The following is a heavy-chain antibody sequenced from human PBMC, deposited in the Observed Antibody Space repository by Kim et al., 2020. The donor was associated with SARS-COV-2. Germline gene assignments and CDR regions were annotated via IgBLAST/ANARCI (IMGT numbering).Heavy chain of an antibody. J-gene: IGHJ5*02. CDR3: ARDRKDYYDSSDWYWFDP. D-gene: IGHD3-22*01. CDR1: GYTFTSYG. CDR2: ISAYNGNT. V-gene: IGHV1-18*01. Sequence: ASVKVSCKASGYTFTSYGISWVRQAPGQGLEWMGWISAYNGNTNYAQKLQGRVTMTTDTSTSTAYMELRSLRSDDTAVYYCARDRKDYYDSSDWYWFDPWGQGTLVTVSS.